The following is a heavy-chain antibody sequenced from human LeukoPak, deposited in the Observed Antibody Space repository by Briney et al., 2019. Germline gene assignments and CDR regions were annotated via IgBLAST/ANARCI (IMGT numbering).Heavy chain of an antibody. CDR3: ARFQFEYYYDSSGSTQH. CDR1: GGSISSSSYY. D-gene: IGHD3-22*01. Sequence: SETLSLTCTVSGGSISSSSYYWGWIRQPPGKGLEWIGSIYYSGSTYYNPSLKSRVTISVDTSKNQFSLKLSSVTAADTAVYYCARFQFEYYYDSSGSTQHWGQGTLVTVSS. V-gene: IGHV4-39*07. J-gene: IGHJ1*01. CDR2: IYYSGST.